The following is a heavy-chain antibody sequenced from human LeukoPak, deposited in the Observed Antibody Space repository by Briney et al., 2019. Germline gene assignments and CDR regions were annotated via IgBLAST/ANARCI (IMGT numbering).Heavy chain of an antibody. CDR3: ARVVLAAAGNAPRFNDY. CDR2: IYYSGST. D-gene: IGHD6-13*01. J-gene: IGHJ4*02. V-gene: IGHV4-59*12. Sequence: PSETLSLTCTVSGGSISSYYWSWIRQPPGKGLEWIGYIYYSGSTNYNPSLKSRVTISVDTSKNQFSLKLSSVTAADTAVYYCARVVLAAAGNAPRFNDYWGQGTLVTVSS. CDR1: GGSISSYY.